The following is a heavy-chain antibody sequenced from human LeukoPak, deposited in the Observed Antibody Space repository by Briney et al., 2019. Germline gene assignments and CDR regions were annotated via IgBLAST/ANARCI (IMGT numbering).Heavy chain of an antibody. CDR2: ININSGVT. Sequence: ASVKVSCKASGYTFTGFYMHWVRQAPGQGLEWMGWININSGVTDYTQKFQGRVTITRDTSISTAYMELSRLRSDDTAVYYCARESYDILSGTKFYFDYWGQGTLVTVSS. J-gene: IGHJ4*02. V-gene: IGHV1-2*02. CDR1: GYTFTGFY. CDR3: ARESYDILSGTKFYFDY. D-gene: IGHD3-9*01.